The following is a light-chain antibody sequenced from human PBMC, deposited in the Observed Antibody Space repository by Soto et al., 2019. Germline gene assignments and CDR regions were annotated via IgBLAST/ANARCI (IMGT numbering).Light chain of an antibody. CDR3: QSYDSSLSGPLYA. V-gene: IGLV1-40*01. CDR1: SSNIGAGYD. Sequence: QSVLTQPPSVSGAPGQRVTISCTGSSSNIGAGYDVHWYQQLPGTAPKLLIYGNSNRPSGVPDRFSGSKSGTSASLAITGLQAEDEADYYCQSYDSSLSGPLYAFGTGTKVTVL. CDR2: GNS. J-gene: IGLJ1*01.